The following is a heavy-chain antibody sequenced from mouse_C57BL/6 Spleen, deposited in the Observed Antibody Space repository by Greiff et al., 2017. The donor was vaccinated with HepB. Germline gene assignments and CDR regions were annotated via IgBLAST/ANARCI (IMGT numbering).Heavy chain of an antibody. CDR2: YPGSGNTY. J-gene: IGHJ4*01. Sequence: VQLQQSGPELVKPGASVKMSCKASGYTFTDYYMHWVKQKPGKGLEWIGEIYPGSGNTYYNEKFKGKATLTADTSSSTAYMQLSSLTSEDSAVYFCARQITTVVAPYYAMDYWGQGTSVTVSS. CDR1: YTFTDYYM. V-gene: IGHV1-83*01. D-gene: IGHD1-1*01. CDR3: RQITTVVAPYYAMDY.